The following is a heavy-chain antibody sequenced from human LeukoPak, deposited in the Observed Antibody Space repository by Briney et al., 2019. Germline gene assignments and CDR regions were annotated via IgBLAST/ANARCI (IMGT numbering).Heavy chain of an antibody. CDR1: GFTFSSYS. CDR2: IGSVGEST. V-gene: IGHV3-23*01. J-gene: IGHJ4*02. D-gene: IGHD1-26*01. Sequence: GGSLRLSCAASGFTFSSYSMNWVRQAPGKGLEWVSLIGSVGESTYYADSVKGRFTISRDNVNHTLFLQMNSLRVEDTAVYYCTRNVYWRFDYWGQGTLVSVSS. CDR3: TRNVYWRFDY.